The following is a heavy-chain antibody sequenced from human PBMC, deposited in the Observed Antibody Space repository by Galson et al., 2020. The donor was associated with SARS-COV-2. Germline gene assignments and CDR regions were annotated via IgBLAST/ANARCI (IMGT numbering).Heavy chain of an antibody. CDR2: ISYDGSNK. V-gene: IGHV3-30*04. J-gene: IGHJ4*02. Sequence: GESLKISCAASGFTFSSYAMHWVRQAPGKGLEWVAVISYDGSNKYYADSVKGRFTISRDNSKNTLYLQMNSLRAEDTAVYYCARVGSGSYDGPFDYWGQGTLVTVSS. CDR3: ARVGSGSYDGPFDY. CDR1: GFTFSSYA. D-gene: IGHD1-26*01.